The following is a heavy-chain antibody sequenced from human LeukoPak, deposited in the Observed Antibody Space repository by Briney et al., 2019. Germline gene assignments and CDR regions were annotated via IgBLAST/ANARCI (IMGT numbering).Heavy chain of an antibody. Sequence: SETLSLTCAVYGGSFSGYYWSWIRQPPGKGLEWIGEINHSGSTNYNPSLKSRVTISVDTSKNQFSLKLSSVTAADTAVYYCARAGDWEVGSSGPFYYFDYWGQGTLVTVSS. CDR1: GGSFSGYY. D-gene: IGHD3-22*01. J-gene: IGHJ4*02. CDR3: ARAGDWEVGSSGPFYYFDY. CDR2: INHSGST. V-gene: IGHV4-34*01.